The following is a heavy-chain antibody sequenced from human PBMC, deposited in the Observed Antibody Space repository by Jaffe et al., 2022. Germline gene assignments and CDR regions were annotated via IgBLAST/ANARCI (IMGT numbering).Heavy chain of an antibody. J-gene: IGHJ6*03. CDR2: IYYSGST. CDR3: ARCNTYYDILTGYYTLDDYYYYMDV. Sequence: QVQLQESGPGLVKPSETLSLTCTVSGGSISSYYWSWIRQPPGKGLEWIGYIYYSGSTNYNPSLKSRVTISVDTSKNQFSLKLSSVTAADTAVYYCARCNTYYDILTGYYTLDDYYYYMDVWGKGTTVTVSS. CDR1: GGSISSYY. D-gene: IGHD3-9*01. V-gene: IGHV4-59*01.